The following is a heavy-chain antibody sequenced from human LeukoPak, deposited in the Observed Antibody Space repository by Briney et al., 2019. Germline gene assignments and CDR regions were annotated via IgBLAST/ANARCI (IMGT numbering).Heavy chain of an antibody. CDR1: GFTFSSYS. V-gene: IGHV3-21*04. CDR3: ARVLRYCSGGNCYSGGLGYMDV. J-gene: IGHJ6*03. CDR2: ISSSSSYI. Sequence: GGSLRLSCAASGFTFSSYSMNWVRQAPGKGLEWVSSISSSSSYIYYADSVKGRFTISRDNAKNSLYLQMNSLRAEDTAVYYCARVLRYCSGGNCYSGGLGYMDVWGKGTAVTISS. D-gene: IGHD2-15*01.